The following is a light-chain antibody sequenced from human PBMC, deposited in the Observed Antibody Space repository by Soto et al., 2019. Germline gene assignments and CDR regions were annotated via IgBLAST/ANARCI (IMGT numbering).Light chain of an antibody. CDR2: RNN. CDR1: SSNIGSNY. J-gene: IGLJ2*01. Sequence: QSVLTQPPSASGTPGQRVTISCSGSSSNIGSNYVHWYQQFPGTAPKLLIYRNNQRPSGVPDRFSGSKSGTSASLAISGLRSEDEADYHCASWDDSLSVGVFGGGTKLTVL. V-gene: IGLV1-47*01. CDR3: ASWDDSLSVGV.